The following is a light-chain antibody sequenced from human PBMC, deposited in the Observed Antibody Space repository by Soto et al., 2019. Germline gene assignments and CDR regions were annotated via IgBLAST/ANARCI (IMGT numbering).Light chain of an antibody. J-gene: IGLJ1*01. CDR1: SSDVGGYNY. V-gene: IGLV2-14*01. Sequence: QSVLTQPASVSGSPGQSITISCTGTSSDVGGYNYVSWYQQHPGKAPKLMIYEVSNRPSGVSNRFSGSKSGNTASLTVSGLQADDEADYYCSSYAGNNNYVFGTGTRSPS. CDR3: SSYAGNNNYV. CDR2: EVS.